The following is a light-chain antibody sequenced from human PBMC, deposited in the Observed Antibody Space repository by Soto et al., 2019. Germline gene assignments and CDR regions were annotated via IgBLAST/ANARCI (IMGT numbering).Light chain of an antibody. CDR2: KAS. J-gene: IGKJ5*01. CDR3: QQYSTYPIT. Sequence: DIQMTQSPSTLSASVGDRVTITCRASQSVTTWLAWYQQKPGKAPKLLIYKASNLESGLPSRFTGSGSGTDFTLTISSLQSDDFATYYCQQYSTYPITFGQGTRLEIK. CDR1: QSVTTW. V-gene: IGKV1-5*03.